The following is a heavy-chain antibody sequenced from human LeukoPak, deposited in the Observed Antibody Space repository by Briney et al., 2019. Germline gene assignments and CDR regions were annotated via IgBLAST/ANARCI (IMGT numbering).Heavy chain of an antibody. V-gene: IGHV3-21*01. Sequence: PGGSLRLSCVASGFDFSSYSINWVRQTPGKGLEWVSTISSGTGSYIYYADSVRGRFTISRDNARNSLYLQMNSLRAEDTAVCYCARCSGVFGSSDYWGQGTLVTVSS. D-gene: IGHD6-6*01. J-gene: IGHJ4*02. CDR3: ARCSGVFGSSDY. CDR2: ISSGTGSYI. CDR1: GFDFSSYS.